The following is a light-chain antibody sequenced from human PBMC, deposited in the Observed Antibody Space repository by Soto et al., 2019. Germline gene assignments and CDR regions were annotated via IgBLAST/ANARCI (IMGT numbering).Light chain of an antibody. CDR1: QSVSSSY. V-gene: IGKV3-20*01. CDR3: QQYGSSPYT. Sequence: EIVLTQSPGTLSLSPGERATLSCRASQSVSSSYLAWYQQKPGQAPRLLIYGASSRATGIPDRFSGRGSGTAFALTISRLEPEDFAVYYCQQYGSSPYTFGQGTTLEIK. J-gene: IGKJ2*01. CDR2: GAS.